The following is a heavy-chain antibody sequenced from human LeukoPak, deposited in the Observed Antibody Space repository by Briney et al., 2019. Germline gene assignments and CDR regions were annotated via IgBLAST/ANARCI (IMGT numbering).Heavy chain of an antibody. Sequence: GGSLRLSCAASGFTFSSYDLSWVRQAPGKGLECVSAIRRGVGSTYYADSVKGRFTTSRDNSKNTLYLQMNNLRADDTAVYYCAKKGQADDNGKPDWGQGTLVTVSS. CDR3: AKKGQADDNGKPD. CDR2: IRRGVGST. D-gene: IGHD1-1*01. CDR1: GFTFSSYD. J-gene: IGHJ4*02. V-gene: IGHV3-23*01.